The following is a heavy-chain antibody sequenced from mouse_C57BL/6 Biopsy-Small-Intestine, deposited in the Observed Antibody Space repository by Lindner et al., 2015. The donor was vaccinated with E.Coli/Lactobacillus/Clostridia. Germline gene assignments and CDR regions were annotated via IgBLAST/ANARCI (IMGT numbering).Heavy chain of an antibody. CDR3: ARKAGGSGFDY. D-gene: IGHD1-1*01. CDR1: GYTFTDYN. J-gene: IGHJ2*01. Sequence: VQLQESGPELVKPGASVKMSCKSSGYTFTDYNIHWVKQSLGKSLEWIGYINPNNGGSIYNQKFKGKATCTVNKSSTTAYMEFRSLTSEDSAVYYCARKAGGSGFDYWGQGTTLTVS. CDR2: INPNNGGS. V-gene: IGHV1-22*01.